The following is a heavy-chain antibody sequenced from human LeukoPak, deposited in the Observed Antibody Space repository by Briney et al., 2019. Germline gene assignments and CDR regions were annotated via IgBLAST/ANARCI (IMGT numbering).Heavy chain of an antibody. Sequence: SETLSLTCAVYGGSFSGYYWSWIPQPPGKGLEWVWEINHSGSTNYNPSLKSRVTISVYTSKNQLSLKLSSVTAADTAVYYCARVPSRVRLGWFDPWGQGTLVTVSS. CDR1: GGSFSGYY. CDR3: ARVPSRVRLGWFDP. D-gene: IGHD4-11*01. J-gene: IGHJ5*02. CDR2: INHSGST. V-gene: IGHV4-34*01.